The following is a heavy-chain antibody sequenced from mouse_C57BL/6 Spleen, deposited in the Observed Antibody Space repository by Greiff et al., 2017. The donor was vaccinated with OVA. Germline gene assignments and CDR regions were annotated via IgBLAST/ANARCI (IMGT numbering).Heavy chain of an antibody. J-gene: IGHJ4*01. Sequence: DVQLQESEGGLVQPGSSMKLSCTASGFTFSDYYMAWVRQVPEKGLEWVANINYDGSSTYYLDSLKSRFIISRDNAKNILYLQMSSLKSEDTATYYCARETGTEEYAMDYWGQGTSVTVSS. D-gene: IGHD4-1*01. CDR2: INYDGSST. V-gene: IGHV5-16*01. CDR3: ARETGTEEYAMDY. CDR1: GFTFSDYY.